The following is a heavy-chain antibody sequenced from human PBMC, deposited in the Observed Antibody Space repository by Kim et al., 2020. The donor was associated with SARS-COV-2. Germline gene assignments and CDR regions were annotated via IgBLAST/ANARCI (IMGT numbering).Heavy chain of an antibody. Sequence: GGSLRLSCAASGFTFSSYGMHWVRQAPGKGLEWVAVISYDGSNKYYADSVKGRFTISRDNSKNTLYLQMNSLRAEDTAVYYCATLPSRYFDWLLSGAGYWGQGTLVTVSS. CDR2: ISYDGSNK. V-gene: IGHV3-30*03. CDR1: GFTFSSYG. J-gene: IGHJ4*02. D-gene: IGHD3-9*01. CDR3: ATLPSRYFDWLLSGAGY.